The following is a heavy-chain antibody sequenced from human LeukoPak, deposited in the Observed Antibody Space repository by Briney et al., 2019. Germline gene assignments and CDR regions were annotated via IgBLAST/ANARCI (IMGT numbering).Heavy chain of an antibody. CDR1: GYTFASNA. CDR3: ARDPPALFYFDY. CDR2: VSGYNGNT. Sequence: GASVKVSCKVSGYTFASNAVSWVRQSPGQGLEWMGWVSGYNGNTNYAQKFQGRVTMTTDTFTSTAYMELTSLRSDDTAVYYCARDPPALFYFDYWGQGTLVTVSS. J-gene: IGHJ4*02. V-gene: IGHV1-18*01.